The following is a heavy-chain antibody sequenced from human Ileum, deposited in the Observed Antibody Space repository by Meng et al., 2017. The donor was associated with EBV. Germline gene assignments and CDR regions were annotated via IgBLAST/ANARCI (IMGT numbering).Heavy chain of an antibody. V-gene: IGHV1-46*01. Sequence: QGQLGRSGTGVKKPGASGKVSCKAFGYTFTSHFMHWVRQAPGQGLEWMGVINPNGDSSIYAQKFQDRVTLTRDLPTNTDYMELTGLGSEDTATYYCARDVSDSSKAWWLDTWGQGTLVTVSS. D-gene: IGHD3-22*01. J-gene: IGHJ5*02. CDR2: INPNGDSS. CDR1: GYTFTSHF. CDR3: ARDVSDSSKAWWLDT.